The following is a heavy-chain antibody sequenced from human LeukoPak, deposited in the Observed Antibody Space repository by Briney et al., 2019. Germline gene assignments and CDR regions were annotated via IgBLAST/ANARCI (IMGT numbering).Heavy chain of an antibody. D-gene: IGHD2-15*01. Sequence: SETLSLTCAVYGGSFSGYYWSWIRQPPGKGLEWIGEINHSGSTNYNPSLKSRVTISVDTSKNQFSLKLTSVTAADTAVYYCARRAMVGTAYYFDYWGQGTLVTVSS. CDR3: ARRAMVGTAYYFDY. CDR2: INHSGST. V-gene: IGHV4-34*01. CDR1: GGSFSGYY. J-gene: IGHJ4*02.